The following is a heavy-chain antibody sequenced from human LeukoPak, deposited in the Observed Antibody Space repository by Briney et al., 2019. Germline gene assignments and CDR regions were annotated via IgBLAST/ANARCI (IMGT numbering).Heavy chain of an antibody. J-gene: IGHJ4*02. V-gene: IGHV1-18*01. CDR2: ISAYNGNT. Sequence: ASVKVSCKASGYTFTSYGISWVRQAPGQGLEWMGWISAYNGNTNYAQKLQGRVTMTTDTSTSTAYMALRSLRSDDTAVYYCASTVPYCSGGSCRRYYYFDYWGQGTLVTVSS. CDR1: GYTFTSYG. CDR3: ASTVPYCSGGSCRRYYYFDY. D-gene: IGHD2-15*01.